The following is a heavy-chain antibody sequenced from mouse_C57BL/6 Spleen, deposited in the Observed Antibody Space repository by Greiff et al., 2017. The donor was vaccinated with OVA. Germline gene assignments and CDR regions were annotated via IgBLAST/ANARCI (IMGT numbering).Heavy chain of an antibody. CDR3: ARFPLTGTGYFDY. J-gene: IGHJ2*01. D-gene: IGHD4-1*01. V-gene: IGHV1-80*01. Sequence: QVQLQQSGAELVKPGASVKISCKASGYAFSSYWMNWVKQRPGKGLEWIGQIYPGDGDTNYNGKFKGKATLTADKSSSTAYIQLSSLTSEDSAVYCCARFPLTGTGYFDYWGQGTTLTVSS. CDR1: GYAFSSYW. CDR2: IYPGDGDT.